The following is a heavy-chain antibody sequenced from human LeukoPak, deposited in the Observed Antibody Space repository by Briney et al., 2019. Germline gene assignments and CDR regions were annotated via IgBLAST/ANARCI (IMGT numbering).Heavy chain of an antibody. Sequence: PSETLSLTCAVYGGSFSGYYWSWIRQPPGKGLEWIGEISHSGSTNYNPSLKSRVTISVDTSKNQFSLKLSSVTAADTAVYYCARALGDIVVVPAATPNWFDPWGQGTLVTVSS. J-gene: IGHJ5*02. CDR2: ISHSGST. CDR3: ARALGDIVVVPAATPNWFDP. V-gene: IGHV4-34*01. D-gene: IGHD2-2*02. CDR1: GGSFSGYY.